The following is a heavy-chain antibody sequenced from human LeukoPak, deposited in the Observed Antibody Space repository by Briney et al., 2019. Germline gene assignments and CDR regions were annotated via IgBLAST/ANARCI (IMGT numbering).Heavy chain of an antibody. CDR1: GGTFSSYA. J-gene: IGHJ3*02. CDR2: IIPIFGTA. Sequence: SVKVSCKASGGTFSSYAISWVRQAPGQGLEWMGGIIPIFGTANYAQKFQGRVTITTDESTSTAYMELSSLRSEDTAVYYCARDQGMTTVTTAFDIWGQGTMVTVSS. V-gene: IGHV1-69*05. D-gene: IGHD4-17*01. CDR3: ARDQGMTTVTTAFDI.